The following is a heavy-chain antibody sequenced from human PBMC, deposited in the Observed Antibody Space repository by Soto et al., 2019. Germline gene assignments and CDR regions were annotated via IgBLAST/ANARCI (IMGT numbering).Heavy chain of an antibody. Sequence: TPEKPRVTKELSCTFSGFPLSNTTVGVAWIRQPPGKALEWLAVVYWDGDKRYSPSLNSRLTITKDASSNQVVLTVANMDPVDTATYYCAHLMITYGEVIADDALDIGGPGTMVTVPS. J-gene: IGHJ3*02. V-gene: IGHV2-5*02. CDR1: GFPLSNTTVG. CDR2: VYWDGDK. CDR3: AHLMITYGEVIADDALDI. D-gene: IGHD3-16*02.